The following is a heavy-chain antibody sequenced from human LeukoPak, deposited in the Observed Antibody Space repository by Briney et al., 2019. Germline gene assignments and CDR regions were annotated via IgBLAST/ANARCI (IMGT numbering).Heavy chain of an antibody. V-gene: IGHV1-2*02. J-gene: IGHJ5*02. Sequence: ASVKVSCKASGYTFTGYYIHWVRQAPGQGLEWMGWLNPNSGGTNYAQKFQGRVTMTRDTSISTAYMELSRLRSDDTAVYYCARVRAAAASNWFDPWGQGTLVTVSS. D-gene: IGHD6-13*01. CDR2: LNPNSGGT. CDR3: ARVRAAAASNWFDP. CDR1: GYTFTGYY.